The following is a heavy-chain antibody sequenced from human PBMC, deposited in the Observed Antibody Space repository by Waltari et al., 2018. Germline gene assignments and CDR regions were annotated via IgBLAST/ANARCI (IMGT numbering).Heavy chain of an antibody. V-gene: IGHV3-33*06. CDR1: GFTFSSYG. Sequence: QVQLVESGGGVVQPGRSLRLSCAASGFTFSSYGMPWVRQAPGKGLEWVAVIWYDGSNKYYADSVKGRFTISRDNSKNTLYLQMNSLRAEDTAVYYCAKGDYYMDVCGKGTTVTVSS. CDR2: IWYDGSNK. CDR3: AKGDYYMDV. J-gene: IGHJ6*03.